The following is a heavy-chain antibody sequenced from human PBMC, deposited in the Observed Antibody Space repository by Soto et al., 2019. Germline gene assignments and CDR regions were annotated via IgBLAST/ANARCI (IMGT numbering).Heavy chain of an antibody. J-gene: IGHJ4*02. CDR1: GGSISSSNW. CDR2: IYHSGST. Sequence: QVQLQESGPGLVKPSGTLSLTCAVSGGSISSSNWWSWVRQPPGKGLEWIGEIYHSGSTNYNPSHTGQVXXSVDKSKNQFSLTLSSVTSADTAVYYCAAGTNFDYWGQGTLVTVSS. D-gene: IGHD6-13*01. CDR3: AAGTNFDY. V-gene: IGHV4-4*02.